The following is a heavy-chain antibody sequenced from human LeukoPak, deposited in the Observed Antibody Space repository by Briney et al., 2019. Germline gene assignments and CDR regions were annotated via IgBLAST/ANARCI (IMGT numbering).Heavy chain of an antibody. J-gene: IGHJ5*02. D-gene: IGHD2-2*01. V-gene: IGHV3-21*01. CDR3: ARDSIDCRSTSCFGFWFDP. CDR2: ISSSSSYI. Sequence: GGSLRLSCAASGFTFSSYSMNWVRQAPGKGLEWVSSISSSSSYIYYADSVKGRFTISRDNAKNSLYLQMNSLRDEDTAVYYCARDSIDCRSTSCFGFWFDPWGQGTLVTASS. CDR1: GFTFSSYS.